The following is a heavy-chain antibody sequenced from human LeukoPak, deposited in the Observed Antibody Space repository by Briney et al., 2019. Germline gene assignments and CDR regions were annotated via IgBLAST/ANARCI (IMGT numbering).Heavy chain of an antibody. CDR1: GGSFSGYY. J-gene: IGHJ4*02. CDR2: INHSGST. Sequence: SETLSLTCAVYGGSFSGYYWSWIRQPPGKGLEWIGEINHSGSTNYNPSLKSRVTISVDTSKNQFSLKLSSVTAADTAVYYCASANRSSGWYIRYWGQGTLVTVSS. D-gene: IGHD6-19*01. CDR3: ASANRSSGWYIRY. V-gene: IGHV4-34*01.